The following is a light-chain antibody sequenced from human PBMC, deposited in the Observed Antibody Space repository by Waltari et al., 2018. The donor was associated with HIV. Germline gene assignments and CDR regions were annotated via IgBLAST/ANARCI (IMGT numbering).Light chain of an antibody. Sequence: EIVLTQSPATLSLSPGERATLSCRASQSAGTYLAWYQQKPGQAPRLLIYDTSNRATGIPARFSGSGSGTDFTLTISSLEPEDSAVYYCQQYFNTPWTFGQGTKVEI. V-gene: IGKV3-11*01. CDR2: DTS. J-gene: IGKJ1*01. CDR1: QSAGTY. CDR3: QQYFNTPWT.